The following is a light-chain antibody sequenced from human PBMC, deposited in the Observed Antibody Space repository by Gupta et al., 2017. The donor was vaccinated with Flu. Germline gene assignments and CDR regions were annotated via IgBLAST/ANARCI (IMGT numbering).Light chain of an antibody. CDR2: QDM. CDR3: QAWDTTVF. J-gene: IGLJ2*01. CDR1: KLGEKY. V-gene: IGLV3-1*01. Sequence: SYKLTQPTSVSVSPGQTATISCSGDKLGEKYASWYQQKPGQSPVVVIYQDMKRASGIPERFSGSNSGNTATLTIIGTQAMDEADYYCQAWDTTVFFGGGTKLTVL.